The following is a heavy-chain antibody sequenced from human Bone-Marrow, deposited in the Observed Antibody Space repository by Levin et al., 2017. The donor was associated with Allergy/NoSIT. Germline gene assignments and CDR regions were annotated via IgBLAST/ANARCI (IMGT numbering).Heavy chain of an antibody. CDR1: GFTFDDYA. D-gene: IGHD3-3*01. CDR2: ISWNSGTI. J-gene: IGHJ4*02. V-gene: IGHV3-9*01. CDR3: TKADFYSGYYTNPFFNY. Sequence: SLKISCVGSGFTFDDYAMHWVRQAPGKGLEWVSGISWNSGTIDYADSVKGRFTISRDNAKNSLYLQMNSLRPEDTAFYYCTKADFYSGYYTNPFFNYWGQGTLVTVSS.